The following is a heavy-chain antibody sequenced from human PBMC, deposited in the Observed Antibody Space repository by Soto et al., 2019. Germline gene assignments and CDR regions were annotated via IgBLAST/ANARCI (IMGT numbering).Heavy chain of an antibody. Sequence: QVQLHESGPGLVTPSQTLALTCTVSGASVTSDEYYWGWVRQPPAKGLDSIAYIYHRGITDYNPSLNCRINLQADTTHIQFSLNLASVSAADTAVQYIAGRKGDEAMVHFDAGGREAPLTVSP. CDR1: GASVTSDEYY. CDR2: IYHRGIT. V-gene: IGHV4-30-4*01. J-gene: IGHJ4*02. D-gene: IGHD5-18*01. CDR3: AGRKGDEAMVHFDA.